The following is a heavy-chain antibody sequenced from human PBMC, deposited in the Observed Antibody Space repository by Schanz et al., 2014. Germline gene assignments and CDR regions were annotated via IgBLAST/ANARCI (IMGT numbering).Heavy chain of an antibody. V-gene: IGHV3-30*18. D-gene: IGHD3-22*01. CDR1: GFTFGSYG. J-gene: IGHJ4*02. Sequence: EQLLQSGGGLVQPGGSLRLSCAASGFTFGSYGMSWVRQGPGKGLEWVAVISYDGSNKYYADSVKGRFTISRDNSKNTLYLQMNSLRAEDTAVYYCAKDPSHGDYDYYFDYWGQGTLVTVSS. CDR2: ISYDGSNK. CDR3: AKDPSHGDYDYYFDY.